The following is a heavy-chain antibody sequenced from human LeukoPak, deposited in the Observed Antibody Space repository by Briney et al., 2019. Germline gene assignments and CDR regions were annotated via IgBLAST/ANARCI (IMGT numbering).Heavy chain of an antibody. D-gene: IGHD1-26*01. CDR3: ARDLSGAWDF. CDR2: INEDGSIT. V-gene: IGHV3-74*01. CDR1: GFSFSRYW. Sequence: GGSLRLSCADSGFSFSRYWMHWVRHVPGKGLVWVSRINEDGSITNYADSVKGRFTISRDNAKRTLYLQMHSLRAEDTAMYYCARDLSGAWDFWGQGTLVTVSS. J-gene: IGHJ4*02.